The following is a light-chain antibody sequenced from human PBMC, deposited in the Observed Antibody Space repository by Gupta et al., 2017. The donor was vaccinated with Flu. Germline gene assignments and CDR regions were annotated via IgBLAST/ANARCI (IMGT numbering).Light chain of an antibody. CDR3: FSYASPTTYV. V-gene: IGLV2-23*01. J-gene: IGLJ1*01. CDR2: EDT. Sequence: QSALAQPASVSGSPGQSITISCTGTSSDVGSYNLASWYQQHPGKAPKFMVYEDTKRPSGVSDRFSGSKSGNTASLTISGLQAEDEADYYCFSYASPTTYVFGTGTKVTVL. CDR1: SSDVGSYNL.